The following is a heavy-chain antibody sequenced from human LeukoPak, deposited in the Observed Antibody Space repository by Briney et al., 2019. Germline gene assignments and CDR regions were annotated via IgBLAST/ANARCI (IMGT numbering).Heavy chain of an antibody. V-gene: IGHV4-34*01. J-gene: IGHJ3*02. CDR2: INHSGST. D-gene: IGHD3-22*01. CDR1: GGSFSGYY. CDR3: ARRRRITMIVVVHAFDI. Sequence: SETLSLTCAVYGGSFSGYYWSWIRQPPGKGLEWIGEINHSGSTNYNPSLKSRVTISVDTSKNQFSLKLSSVTAADTAVYYCARRRRITMIVVVHAFDIWGQGTMVTVSS.